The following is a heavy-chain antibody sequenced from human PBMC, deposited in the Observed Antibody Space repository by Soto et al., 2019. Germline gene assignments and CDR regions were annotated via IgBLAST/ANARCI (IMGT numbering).Heavy chain of an antibody. CDR2: IIPIFGTA. Sequence: VKVSCKASGGTFSSYASSWVRQAPGQGLEWMGGIIPIFGTANYAQKFQGRVTITADKSTSTAYXGLSSLRSEDPAVYYCARAQGAPSAGRXSLXXHGXXVXGXXXXVTVSS. CDR1: GGTFSSYA. D-gene: IGHD3-10*01. V-gene: IGHV1-69*13. J-gene: IGHJ6*02. CDR3: ARAQGAPSAGRXSLXXHGXXV.